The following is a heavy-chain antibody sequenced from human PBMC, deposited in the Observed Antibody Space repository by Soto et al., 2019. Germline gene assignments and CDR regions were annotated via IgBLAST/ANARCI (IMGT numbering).Heavy chain of an antibody. CDR2: IIPIFGTA. CDR3: ARGSISWGPDIVATITRAYYFDY. J-gene: IGHJ4*02. CDR1: GGTFSSYA. V-gene: IGHV1-69*13. Sequence: SVKVSCKASGGTFSSYAISWVRQAPGQGLEWMGGIIPIFGTANYAQKFQGRVTITADESTSTAYMELSSLRSEDTAVYYCARGSISWGPDIVATITRAYYFDYWGQGTLVTVSS. D-gene: IGHD5-12*01.